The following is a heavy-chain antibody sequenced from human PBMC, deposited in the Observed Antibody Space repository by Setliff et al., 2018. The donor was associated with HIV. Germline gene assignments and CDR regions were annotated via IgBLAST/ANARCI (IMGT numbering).Heavy chain of an antibody. D-gene: IGHD4-17*01. Sequence: PSETLSLTCTVSGGSVSSGNYYWSWIRQPPGKGLGWIGYFYYSGSTNYNPSLKSRVSISLDTSKNQFSLKLTSVTAADTAVYFCARXXRAVTIDWGQGTLVXVSS. V-gene: IGHV4-61*01. CDR3: ARXXRAVTID. CDR1: GGSVSSGNYY. CDR2: FYYSGST. J-gene: IGHJ4*02.